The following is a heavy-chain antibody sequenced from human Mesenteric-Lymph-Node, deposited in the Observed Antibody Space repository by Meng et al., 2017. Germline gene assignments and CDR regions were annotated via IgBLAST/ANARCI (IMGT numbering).Heavy chain of an antibody. D-gene: IGHD2-15*01. CDR2: ISYDGNKK. CDR1: GFTFSSYG. J-gene: IGHJ4*02. V-gene: IGHV3-30*18. CDR3: AKSLEAAATGFDY. Sequence: QVQLVESGVGVVQPGRSLRLSCAASGFTFSSYGMHWVRQAPGKRLEWVALISYDGNKKYYGDSVKGRFTISRDISKNTLYLQMNSLRPEDTAVYFCAKSLEAAATGFDYWGQGTLVTVSS.